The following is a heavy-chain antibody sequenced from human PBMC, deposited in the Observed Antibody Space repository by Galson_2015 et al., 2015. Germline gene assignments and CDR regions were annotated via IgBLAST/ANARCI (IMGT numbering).Heavy chain of an antibody. V-gene: IGHV3-33*01. CDR1: GFTFSSYG. J-gene: IGHJ4*02. D-gene: IGHD5-12*01. CDR3: ARGRDSGYGSALDY. CDR2: IWYDGSYK. Sequence: SLRLSCAASGFTFSSYGMQWVRQAPGKGLEWVAIIWYDGSYKYYADSVKGRFTISRDNSKNTLYLQMNSLRAEDTALYYCARGRDSGYGSALDYWGQGALVTVSS.